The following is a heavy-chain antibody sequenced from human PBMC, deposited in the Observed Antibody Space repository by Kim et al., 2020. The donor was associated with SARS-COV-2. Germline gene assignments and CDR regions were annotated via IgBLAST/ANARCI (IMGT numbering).Heavy chain of an antibody. D-gene: IGHD6-19*01. J-gene: IGHJ4*02. Sequence: CNPALKGRVTISVDTCKNQFSLKLSSVTAADTAVYYCARESGYSSGWFDYWGQGTLVTVSS. CDR3: ARESGYSSGWFDY. V-gene: IGHV4-34*01.